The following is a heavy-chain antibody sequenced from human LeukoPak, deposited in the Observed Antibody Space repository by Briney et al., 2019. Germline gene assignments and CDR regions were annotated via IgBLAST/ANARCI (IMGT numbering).Heavy chain of an antibody. Sequence: SETLSLTCAVYSGSLSDYYWSWIRQPPGKGLEWIGDINHSGSTNYNPSLKSRVTISVDTSKNQFSLKLSSVTAADTAVYYCARASRRGYSYGPWGYWGQGTLVTVSS. CDR1: SGSLSDYY. D-gene: IGHD5-18*01. CDR3: ARASRRGYSYGPWGY. V-gene: IGHV4-34*01. J-gene: IGHJ4*02. CDR2: INHSGST.